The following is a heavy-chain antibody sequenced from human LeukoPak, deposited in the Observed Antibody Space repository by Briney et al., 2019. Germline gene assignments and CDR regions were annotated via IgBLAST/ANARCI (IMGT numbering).Heavy chain of an antibody. V-gene: IGHV4-61*05. J-gene: IGHJ4*02. Sequence: SETLSLTCTVSGGSISSSSYYWGWIRQPPGKGLEWIGYIYYSGSTNYNPSLKSRVTISVDTSKNQFSLKLSSVTAADTAVYYCARYIGADSSALDYWGQGTLVTVSS. CDR1: GGSISSSSYY. D-gene: IGHD6-6*01. CDR2: IYYSGST. CDR3: ARYIGADSSALDY.